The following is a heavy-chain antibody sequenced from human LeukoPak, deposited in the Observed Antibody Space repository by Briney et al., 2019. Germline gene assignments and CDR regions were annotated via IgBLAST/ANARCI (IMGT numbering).Heavy chain of an antibody. V-gene: IGHV3-53*01. CDR3: ARAGSGLLPFDY. D-gene: IGHD3-10*01. Sequence: GSLRLSCAASGFTVSSNYMSWVRQAPGKGLEWVSVIYSGGSTYYADSVKGRFTISRDNSKNTLYLQMNSLRAEDTAVYYCARAGSGLLPFDYWGQGTLVTVSS. CDR1: GFTVSSNY. CDR2: IYSGGST. J-gene: IGHJ4*02.